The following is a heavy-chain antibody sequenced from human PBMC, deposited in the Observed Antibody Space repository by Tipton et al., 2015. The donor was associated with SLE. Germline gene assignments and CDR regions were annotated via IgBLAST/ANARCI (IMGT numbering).Heavy chain of an antibody. CDR3: ARDVKPRTADV. D-gene: IGHD2-8*02. J-gene: IGHJ6*02. Sequence: SLRLSCEASGFTFYSFWISWLRQAPGKGLGWVGNIKDDGSEQYYVDSVRGRFTISRDNGKNSLYLQMNSLRAEDTAVYYCARDVKPRTADVWGQGTTVIVSS. CDR1: GFTFYSFW. V-gene: IGHV3-7*01. CDR2: IKDDGSEQ.